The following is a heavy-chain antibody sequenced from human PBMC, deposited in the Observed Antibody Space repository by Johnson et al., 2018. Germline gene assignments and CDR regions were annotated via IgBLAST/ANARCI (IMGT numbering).Heavy chain of an antibody. CDR2: FIHIFGAA. Sequence: QVQLVQSGAEVKKPGSSVKVSCKASGGTFSRYGISWVRQAPGQGLEWMGGFIHIFGAANYGQKFQGRVTITTDESPNTAYMELSRLRSEDTAVYYCATPISAGAEYFQHWGQGTLVTVSS. J-gene: IGHJ1*01. CDR1: GGTFSRYG. D-gene: IGHD3-3*01. V-gene: IGHV1-69*01. CDR3: ATPISAGAEYFQH.